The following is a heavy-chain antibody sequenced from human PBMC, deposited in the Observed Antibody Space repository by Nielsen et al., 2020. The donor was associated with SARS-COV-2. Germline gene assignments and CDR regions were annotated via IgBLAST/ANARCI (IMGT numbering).Heavy chain of an antibody. J-gene: IGHJ5*02. Sequence: KVSCKASGYTFTSYWISWVRQMPGKGLEWMGRIDPSDSYTNYSPSFQGHVTISADKSISTAYLQWSSLKASDTAMYYCARHIKGSIVVVITSWFDPWGQGTLVTVSS. CDR1: GYTFTSYW. CDR2: IDPSDSYT. V-gene: IGHV5-10-1*01. CDR3: ARHIKGSIVVVITSWFDP. D-gene: IGHD3-22*01.